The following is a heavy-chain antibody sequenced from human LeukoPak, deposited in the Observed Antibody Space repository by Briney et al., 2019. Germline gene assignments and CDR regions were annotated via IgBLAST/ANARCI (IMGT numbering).Heavy chain of an antibody. V-gene: IGHV1-2*02. Sequence: ASVKVSCKASGYTFTGYYMHWVRQAPGQGLEWMRWINPNSGGTNYAQKFQGRVTMTRDTSISTAYMELSRLKSDDTAVYYCASSSYSSGWPYFDYWGQGTLVTVSS. CDR1: GYTFTGYY. J-gene: IGHJ4*02. D-gene: IGHD6-19*01. CDR3: ASSSYSSGWPYFDY. CDR2: INPNSGGT.